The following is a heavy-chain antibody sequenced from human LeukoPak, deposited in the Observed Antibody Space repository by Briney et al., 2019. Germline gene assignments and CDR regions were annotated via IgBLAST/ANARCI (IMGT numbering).Heavy chain of an antibody. D-gene: IGHD2-2*01. V-gene: IGHV4-34*01. CDR3: ARAGDCSSTSCYPEYNWFDP. Sequence: SETLSLTCAVYGGSFSGYYWSWIRQPPGKGLEWTGEINHSGSTNYNPSLKSRVTISVDTSKNQFSLKLSSVTAADTAVYYCARAGDCSSTSCYPEYNWFDPWGQGTLVTVSS. J-gene: IGHJ5*02. CDR2: INHSGST. CDR1: GGSFSGYY.